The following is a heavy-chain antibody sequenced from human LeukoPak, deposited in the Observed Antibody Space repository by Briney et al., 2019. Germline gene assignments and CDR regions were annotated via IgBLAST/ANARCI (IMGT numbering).Heavy chain of an antibody. CDR2: TNPNSGGT. CDR3: ARLDAYSSGSFDY. CDR1: GYTFTGYY. D-gene: IGHD6-19*01. Sequence: ASVNVSCKASGYTFTGYYMHWVRQPPAQGLEWMGRTNPNSGGTNYAQKYQRRVTMTRDTSISTAYMELSRRRCDDTAVYYCARLDAYSSGSFDYWGQGTLVTVSS. V-gene: IGHV1-2*06. J-gene: IGHJ4*02.